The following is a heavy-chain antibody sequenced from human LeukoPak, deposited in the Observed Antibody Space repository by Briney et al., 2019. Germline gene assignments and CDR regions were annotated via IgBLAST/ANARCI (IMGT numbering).Heavy chain of an antibody. V-gene: IGHV1-2*02. D-gene: IGHD2-15*01. CDR3: ARGYCSGGSCTFDY. CDR2: INPNSGGT. Sequence: ASVKVSCKASGYTFTSYGISWVRQAPGQGLEWMGWINPNSGGTNYAQKFQGRVTMTRDTSISTAYMELSRLRSDDTAVYYCARGYCSGGSCTFDYWGQGTLVTVSS. J-gene: IGHJ4*02. CDR1: GYTFTSYG.